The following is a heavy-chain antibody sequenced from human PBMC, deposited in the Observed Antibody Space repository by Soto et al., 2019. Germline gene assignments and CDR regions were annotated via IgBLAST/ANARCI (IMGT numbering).Heavy chain of an antibody. J-gene: IGHJ6*02. CDR1: GYIFTSYW. CDR3: ARQRYCSSTSCRKLNYYYYGMDV. Sequence: GESLKISCNGSGYIFTSYWISWVRQMPGKGLEWMGRIDPSDSYTNYSPSFQGHVTISADKFISTAYLQWSSLKASDTAMYYCARQRYCSSTSCRKLNYYYYGMDVWGQGTTVTVSS. D-gene: IGHD2-2*01. CDR2: IDPSDSYT. V-gene: IGHV5-10-1*01.